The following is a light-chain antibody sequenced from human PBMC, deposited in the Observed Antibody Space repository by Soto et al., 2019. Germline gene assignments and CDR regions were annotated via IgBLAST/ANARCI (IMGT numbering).Light chain of an antibody. J-gene: IGKJ2*01. CDR3: QQYGSSPKYT. V-gene: IGKV3-20*01. CDR1: QSVSSSY. Sequence: EIVLTQSPATLSLSPGERATLSCRASQSVSSSYLAWYQQKPGQAPRLLIYGASSRASGIPDRFSGSGSGTDFTLTINRLEPEDFAVYYCQQYGSSPKYTFGQGTKLEIK. CDR2: GAS.